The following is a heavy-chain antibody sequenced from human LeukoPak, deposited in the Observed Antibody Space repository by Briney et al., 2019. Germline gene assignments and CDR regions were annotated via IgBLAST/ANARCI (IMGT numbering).Heavy chain of an antibody. CDR3: ARDYGAGGDY. CDR1: GYTFINYG. CDR2: IRAYNGNA. J-gene: IGHJ4*02. Sequence: GASVQVSCKASGYTFINYGINWVRQAPGQELEWMGWIRAYNGNANYEQKFQGRVTMTTDTSTSTAYMELRSLRSDDTAVYYCARDYGAGGDYWGQGTLVTVSS. D-gene: IGHD3-10*01. V-gene: IGHV1-18*01.